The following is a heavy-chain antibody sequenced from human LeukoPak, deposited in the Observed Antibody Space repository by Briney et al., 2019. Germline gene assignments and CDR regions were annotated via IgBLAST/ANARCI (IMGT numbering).Heavy chain of an antibody. CDR3: AKSTGWYSSSWYLIY. CDR2: IWYDGSNK. Sequence: QSGRSLRLSCAASGFTFSSYGMHWVRQAPGKGLEWVAVIWYDGSNKYYADSVKGRFTISRDNSKNTLYLQMNSLRAEDTAVYYCAKSTGWYSSSWYLIYWGQGTLVTVSS. J-gene: IGHJ4*01. V-gene: IGHV3-33*06. CDR1: GFTFSSYG. D-gene: IGHD6-13*01.